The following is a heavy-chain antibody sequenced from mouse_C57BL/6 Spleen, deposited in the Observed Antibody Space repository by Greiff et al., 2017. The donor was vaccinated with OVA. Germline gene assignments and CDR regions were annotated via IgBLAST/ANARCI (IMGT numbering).Heavy chain of an antibody. V-gene: IGHV1-69*01. J-gene: IGHJ4*01. Sequence: QVQLQQPGAELVMPGASVKLSCKASGYTFTSYWMHWVKQRPGQGLEWIGEIDPSDSYTNYNQKFKGKSTLTVDKSSSTAYMQLSSLTSEDSAVYYCARGAFMDYWGQGTSVTVSS. CDR1: GYTFTSYW. CDR3: ARGAFMDY. CDR2: IDPSDSYT.